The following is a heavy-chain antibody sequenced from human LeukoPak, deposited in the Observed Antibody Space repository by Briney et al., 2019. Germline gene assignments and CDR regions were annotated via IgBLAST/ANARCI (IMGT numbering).Heavy chain of an antibody. CDR1: GGSISSYY. Sequence: KTSETLSLTCTVSGGSISSYYWSWIRQPPGKGLEWIGYIYYSGSTNYNPSLKSRVTISVDTSKNRFSLKLSSVTAADTAVYYCASSGIQLWSYYFDYWGQGTLVTVSS. V-gene: IGHV4-59*01. CDR3: ASSGIQLWSYYFDY. J-gene: IGHJ4*02. CDR2: IYYSGST. D-gene: IGHD5-18*01.